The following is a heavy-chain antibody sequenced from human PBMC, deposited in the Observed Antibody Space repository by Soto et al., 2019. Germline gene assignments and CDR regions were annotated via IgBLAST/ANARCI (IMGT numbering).Heavy chain of an antibody. J-gene: IGHJ3*02. V-gene: IGHV3-66*01. CDR3: ARGENDAFDI. CDR2: IYSGGSI. Sequence: EVQLVESGGGLVQPGGSLRLSCAASGFTASDNYMSWVRQAPGKGLEWVSVIYSGGSINYADSVKGRFTISRDKSKNTLSLQMSSLRAEDTPVYYCARGENDAFDIWGQGTMVTVSS. CDR1: GFTASDNY.